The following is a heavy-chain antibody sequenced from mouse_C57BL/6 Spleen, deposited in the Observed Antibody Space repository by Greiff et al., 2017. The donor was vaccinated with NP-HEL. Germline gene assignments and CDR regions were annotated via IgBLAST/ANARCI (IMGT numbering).Heavy chain of an antibody. D-gene: IGHD1-1*01. CDR3: ARTLLSPGSSNCAMDY. CDR1: GFSLTSYG. Sequence: QVQLKQSGPGLVQPSQSLSIPCTVSGFSLTSYGVHWVRQSPGKGLEWLGVIWSGGSTDYNAAFLSSLRIRKDNSKSQVFFQMNSLQADDTAIYYCARTLLSPGSSNCAMDYWGQGTSVTVAS. J-gene: IGHJ4*01. V-gene: IGHV2-2*01. CDR2: IWSGGST.